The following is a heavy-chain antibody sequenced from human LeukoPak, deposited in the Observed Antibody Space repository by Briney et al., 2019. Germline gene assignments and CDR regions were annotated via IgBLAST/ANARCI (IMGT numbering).Heavy chain of an antibody. CDR3: AKGREAQLLVQFNYFDP. J-gene: IGHJ5*02. CDR1: GFSFGSYA. D-gene: IGHD6-13*01. V-gene: IGHV3-23*01. CDR2: ISAIGGSR. Sequence: PGGSLRLSCGASGFSFGSYAMNWVRQAPGKGLEWVSGISAIGGSRYYADSVKGRFTISRDNSNNTLYLQMSSLRVEDTAIYYCAKGREAQLLVQFNYFDPWSQGTQVTVSS.